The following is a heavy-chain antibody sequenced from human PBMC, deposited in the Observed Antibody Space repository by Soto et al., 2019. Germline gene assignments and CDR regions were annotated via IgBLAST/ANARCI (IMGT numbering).Heavy chain of an antibody. D-gene: IGHD3-9*01. CDR1: GGSISSSTYY. J-gene: IGHJ5*02. CDR3: AREILTGYYPAGWFDP. CDR2: IYFGGRT. V-gene: IGHV4-39*02. Sequence: PSETLSRTGTVFGGSISSSTYYWGWVRQPPGKGLEGVGRIYFGGRTYYNPSLKRRAPVSVDTSKKQFSLRLTSVTAADTAVYYCAREILTGYYPAGWFDPWGQGTLVTVS.